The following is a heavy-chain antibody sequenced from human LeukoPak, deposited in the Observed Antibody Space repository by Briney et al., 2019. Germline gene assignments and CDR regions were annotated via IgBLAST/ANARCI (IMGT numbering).Heavy chain of an antibody. CDR1: GGSISSSY. CDR3: ARGLTTFDY. D-gene: IGHD4-11*01. Sequence: PSETLSLTCTVSGGSISSSYWCWIRQPPGKGLEWIGYIYYSGNTNYNPSHKSRVTISIDTSKNQFSLKLNSVTAADTAVYYCARGLTTFDYWGQGTLVTVSS. CDR2: IYYSGNT. V-gene: IGHV4-59*01. J-gene: IGHJ4*02.